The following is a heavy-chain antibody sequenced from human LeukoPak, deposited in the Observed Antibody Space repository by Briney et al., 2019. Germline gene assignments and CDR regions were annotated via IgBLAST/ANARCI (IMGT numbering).Heavy chain of an antibody. V-gene: IGHV4-34*01. CDR3: ARGPQIGVVIHPFDY. CDR1: GGSFSGYY. D-gene: IGHD3-22*01. CDR2: INHSGST. Sequence: SETLSLTCAVYGGSFSGYYWSWIRQPPGKGLEWIGEINHSGSTNYNPSLKSRVTISVDTSKNQFSLKLSSVTAADTAVYYCARGPQIGVVIHPFDYWGQGTLVTVSS. J-gene: IGHJ4*02.